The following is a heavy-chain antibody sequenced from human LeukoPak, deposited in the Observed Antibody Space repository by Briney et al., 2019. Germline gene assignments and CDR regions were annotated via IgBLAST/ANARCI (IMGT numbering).Heavy chain of an antibody. D-gene: IGHD5-18*01. V-gene: IGHV3-74*03. CDR2: IKSDGSST. CDR1: GFTFNSYW. CDR3: SIWGASGYSYEDY. Sequence: GGSLRLSCAASGFTFNSYWMHWVRQAPGKGLVWVSRIKSDGSSTTYADSVKGRFTISRDNAKNTLYLQMNSLRVEDTAVYYCSIWGASGYSYEDYWGQGTLVTVSS. J-gene: IGHJ4*02.